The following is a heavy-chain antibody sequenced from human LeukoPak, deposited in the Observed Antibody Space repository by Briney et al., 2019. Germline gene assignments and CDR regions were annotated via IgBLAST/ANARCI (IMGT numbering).Heavy chain of an antibody. Sequence: GGSLRLSCAASGFTFSSYAMSWVRQAPGKGLEWVSAISGRGGSTYYADSVKGRFTISRDNSKSTLYLQMNSLRAEDTAVYYCAKDRRPLTYYYDSSGYPLDYWGQGTLVTVSS. V-gene: IGHV3-23*01. D-gene: IGHD3-22*01. J-gene: IGHJ4*02. CDR3: AKDRRPLTYYYDSSGYPLDY. CDR1: GFTFSSYA. CDR2: ISGRGGST.